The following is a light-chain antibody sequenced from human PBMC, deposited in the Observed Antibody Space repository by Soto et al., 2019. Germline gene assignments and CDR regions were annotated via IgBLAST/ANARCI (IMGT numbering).Light chain of an antibody. J-gene: IGLJ1*01. CDR2: DVN. CDR3: CSYAGTYTRV. V-gene: IGLV2-11*01. Sequence: QSVLTQPRSVSGSPGQSVTRSCTRTSSDVANYKYVSWYQQHPGKAPKLMIYDVNKRPSGVPYRFSGSKSGNTASLTISGLQAEDEADYYCCSYAGTYTRVFGTGTKVTVL. CDR1: SSDVANYKY.